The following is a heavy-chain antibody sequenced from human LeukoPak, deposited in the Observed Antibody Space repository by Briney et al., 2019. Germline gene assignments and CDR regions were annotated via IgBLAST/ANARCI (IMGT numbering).Heavy chain of an antibody. D-gene: IGHD3-9*01. CDR3: ARYDLFIRPQDY. CDR2: INNDGSTT. J-gene: IGHJ4*02. Sequence: PGGSLRLSCVASGFTFNNNWMHWVRQAPGKGLVWVSRINNDGSTTSYADSVKGRFTISRDNAKNTLYLQMNNLRAEDTAVYFCARYDLFIRPQDYWGQRTLVTVSS. V-gene: IGHV3-74*01. CDR1: GFTFNNNW.